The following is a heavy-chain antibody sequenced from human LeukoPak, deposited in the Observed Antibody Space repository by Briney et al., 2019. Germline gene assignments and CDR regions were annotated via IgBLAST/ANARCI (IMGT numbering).Heavy chain of an antibody. V-gene: IGHV1-69*05. CDR2: IPAISGTP. Sequence: SVKVSCKASGGTFSNYVITWVRQAPGQGLEWIGMIPAISGTPNYELRFQGRVTFTTDEPANTAYMEMSGLRSEDTAVYYCARELGSTGSSVFWGQGTLVTVSS. CDR3: ARELGSTGSSVF. D-gene: IGHD1-1*01. CDR1: GGTFSNYV. J-gene: IGHJ4*02.